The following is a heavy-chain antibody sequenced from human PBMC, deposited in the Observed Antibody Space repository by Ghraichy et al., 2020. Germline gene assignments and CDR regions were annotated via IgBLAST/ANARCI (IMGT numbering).Heavy chain of an antibody. CDR3: AKDPGYNYGSYLDF. V-gene: IGHV3-23*01. CDR1: GFTFSKYA. D-gene: IGHD5-18*01. CDR2: INGGGDRT. J-gene: IGHJ4*02. Sequence: GGSLRLSCAASGFTFSKYAMYWVRQAPGKGLEWVSAINGGGDRTFYGDSVKGRFTISRDNSKNTLYLQMNNLRAEDTAVYYCAKDPGYNYGSYLDFWGQGTLVTVTS.